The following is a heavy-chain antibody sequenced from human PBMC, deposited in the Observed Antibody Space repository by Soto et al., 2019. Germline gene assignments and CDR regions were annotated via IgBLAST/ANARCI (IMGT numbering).Heavy chain of an antibody. Sequence: ASVKVSCKASGYTFTIYDINWVRQATGQGLEWMGWMNPNSGNTGYAQKFQGRVTMTRNTSISTAYMELSSLRSEDTAVYYCARVIAVAGTWWFDPWGQGTLVTVSS. CDR3: ARVIAVAGTWWFDP. CDR1: GYTFTIYD. J-gene: IGHJ5*02. CDR2: MNPNSGNT. V-gene: IGHV1-8*01. D-gene: IGHD6-19*01.